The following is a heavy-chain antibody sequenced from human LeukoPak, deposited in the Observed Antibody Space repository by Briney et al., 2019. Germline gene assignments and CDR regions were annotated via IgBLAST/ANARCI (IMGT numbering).Heavy chain of an antibody. J-gene: IGHJ4*02. Sequence: AESLKISCKSSGYTFTHDWIGWVRQLPAKGLEWMGIIYPRDSTTRYSPAFEGQVTISVDKSITTAYLQWSSLKASDTAMYYCARRGIIQGTSALDFWGQGTVVIVSS. CDR3: ARRGIIQGTSALDF. D-gene: IGHD3-3*01. CDR2: IYPRDSTT. CDR1: GYTFTHDW. V-gene: IGHV5-51*01.